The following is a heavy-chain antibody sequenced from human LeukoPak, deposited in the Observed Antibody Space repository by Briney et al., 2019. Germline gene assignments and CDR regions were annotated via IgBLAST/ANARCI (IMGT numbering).Heavy chain of an antibody. CDR3: VRSITIFGVVILFGY. V-gene: IGHV1-69*13. CDR2: IIPIFGTA. CDR1: GGTFNNNG. Sequence: EASVKVSCKASGGTFNNNGFSWVRQAPGQGLEWMGGIIPIFGTANYTQKFQGRVTITADESTSTAYMELSSLRSDDTAAYYCVRSITIFGVVILFGYWGQGTLVTVSS. J-gene: IGHJ4*02. D-gene: IGHD3-3*01.